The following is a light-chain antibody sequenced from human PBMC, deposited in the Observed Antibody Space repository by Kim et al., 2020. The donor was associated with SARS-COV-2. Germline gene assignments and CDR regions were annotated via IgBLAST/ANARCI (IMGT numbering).Light chain of an antibody. CDR2: QDV. CDR3: ASWDDSLSAYV. V-gene: IGLV1-44*01. Sequence: QSVLTQPPSISGTAGQKITISCSGTHANIGGNTVNWYQQVIETAPKPLIHQDVERPSGVPERFSGSKSGTSASLAISGLQPDDEAVYIYASWDDSLSAYVFGPGTKVTVL. CDR1: HANIGGNT. J-gene: IGLJ1*01.